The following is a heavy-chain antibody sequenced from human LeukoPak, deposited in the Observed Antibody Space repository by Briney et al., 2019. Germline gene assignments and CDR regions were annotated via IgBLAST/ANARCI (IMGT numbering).Heavy chain of an antibody. V-gene: IGHV7-4-1*02. CDR2: INTNTGNP. CDR1: GYTFTSYA. D-gene: IGHD3-22*01. Sequence: ASVKVSCKASGYTFTSYAMNWVRQAPGQGLEWMGWINTNTGNPTYAQGFTGRFVFSLDTSVSTAYLQISSLKAEDTAVYYCARGEYYYDSSPSYYFDYWGQGTLVTVSS. J-gene: IGHJ4*02. CDR3: ARGEYYYDSSPSYYFDY.